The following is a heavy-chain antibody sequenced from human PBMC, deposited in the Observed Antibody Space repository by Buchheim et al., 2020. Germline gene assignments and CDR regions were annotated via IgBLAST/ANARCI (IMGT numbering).Heavy chain of an antibody. Sequence: QVQLQESGPGLVKPSETLSLTCTVSGGSISSYYWSWIRQPPGKGLEWIGYIYYSGSTNYNPSLKSRVTISVDTPKNQFPLKLSSVTAADTAVYYCAVFRYYYDSSRESWFDPWGQGTL. V-gene: IGHV4-59*01. CDR3: AVFRYYYDSSRESWFDP. CDR2: IYYSGST. J-gene: IGHJ5*02. CDR1: GGSISSYY. D-gene: IGHD3-22*01.